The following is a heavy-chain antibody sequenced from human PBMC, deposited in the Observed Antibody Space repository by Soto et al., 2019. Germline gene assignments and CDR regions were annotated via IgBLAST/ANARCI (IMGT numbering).Heavy chain of an antibody. CDR3: ARESRHPYQLPHSTLKHYYYYYYMDV. D-gene: IGHD2-2*01. Sequence: GGSLRLSCAASGFTFSDYYMSWIRQAPGKGLEWVSYISSSGSTIYYADSVKGRFTISRDNAKNSLYLQMNSLRAEDTAVYYCARESRHPYQLPHSTLKHYYYYYYMDVWGKGTTVTVSS. CDR1: GFTFSDYY. CDR2: ISSSGSTI. V-gene: IGHV3-11*01. J-gene: IGHJ6*03.